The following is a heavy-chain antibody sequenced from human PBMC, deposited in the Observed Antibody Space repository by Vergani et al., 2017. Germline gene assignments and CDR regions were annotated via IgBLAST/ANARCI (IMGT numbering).Heavy chain of an antibody. D-gene: IGHD3-3*01. V-gene: IGHV1-69*13. CDR3: ARERNAYYDFWSGYYTQYYFDY. Sequence: QVQLVQSGAEVKKPGSSVKVSCKASGGTFSSYAISWVRQAPGQGLEWMGRIIPIFGTANYAQKFQGRVTITADESTSTAYMELSSLRSEDTGLYYCARERNAYYDFWSGYYTQYYFDYWGQGTLVTVSS. J-gene: IGHJ4*02. CDR1: GGTFSSYA. CDR2: IIPIFGTA.